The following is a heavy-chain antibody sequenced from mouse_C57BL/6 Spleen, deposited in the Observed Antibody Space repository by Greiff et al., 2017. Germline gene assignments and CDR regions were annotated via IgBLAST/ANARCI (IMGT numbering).Heavy chain of an antibody. V-gene: IGHV1-42*01. CDR3: ARSGGSFDY. D-gene: IGHD3-2*02. Sequence: VQLQQSGPELVKPGASVKISCKASGYSFTGYYMNWVKQSPEKSLEWIGEINPSTGGTTYNQKFKAKATLTVDNSSSTAYMQLKSLTSEDSAVYYCARSGGSFDYWGQGTTLTVSS. CDR2: INPSTGGT. CDR1: GYSFTGYY. J-gene: IGHJ2*01.